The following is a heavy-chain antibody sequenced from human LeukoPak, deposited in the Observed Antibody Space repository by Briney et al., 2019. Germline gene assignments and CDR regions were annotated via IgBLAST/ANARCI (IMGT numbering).Heavy chain of an antibody. CDR2: ISNSGDFI. J-gene: IGHJ4*02. Sequence: TAGGSLRLSCAASGFMSSDEYMSWIRQAPGKGLERVSYISNSGDFIAYADSVKGRFTISRDNAKTSLFLQMNSLRAEDTAVYYCARARGTGPGAHFDYWGQGTLVIVSS. CDR1: GFMSSDEY. D-gene: IGHD1-7*01. V-gene: IGHV3-11*01. CDR3: ARARGTGPGAHFDY.